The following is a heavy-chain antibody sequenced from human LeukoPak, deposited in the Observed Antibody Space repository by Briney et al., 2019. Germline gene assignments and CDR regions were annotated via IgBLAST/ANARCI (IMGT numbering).Heavy chain of an antibody. D-gene: IGHD1-1*01. V-gene: IGHV3-23*01. CDR1: RFTFSNYA. CDR3: AKDSRSGTTGTFDY. Sequence: GGSLRLSCAASRFTFSNYAMSWVRQAPGKGLEWVSAISGSGGYTHYADSVKGRSTISRDNSKNTLYLRMNSLRAEDTAVYYCAKDSRSGTTGTFDYWGQGTLVTVSS. J-gene: IGHJ4*02. CDR2: ISGSGGYT.